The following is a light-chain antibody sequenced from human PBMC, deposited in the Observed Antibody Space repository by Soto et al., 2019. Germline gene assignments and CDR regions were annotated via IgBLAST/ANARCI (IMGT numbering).Light chain of an antibody. CDR1: QGISSY. Sequence: DIQLTQSPSFLSASVGDRVTITCRASQGISSYLAWYQQKPGKAPNPLIYAASTLQSGVPSRFSASGSGTEFTLTISSLQPEDFATYYCQQLNSYPLGFGQGTRLEIK. CDR2: AAS. V-gene: IGKV1-9*01. CDR3: QQLNSYPLG. J-gene: IGKJ5*01.